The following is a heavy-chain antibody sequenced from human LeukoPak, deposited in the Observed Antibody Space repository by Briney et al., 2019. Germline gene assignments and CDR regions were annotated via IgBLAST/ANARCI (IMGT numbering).Heavy chain of an antibody. Sequence: ASVKVSCKASGYTFTSYDINWVRQATGQGLEWVGWMNPNSGNTGYAQKFQGRVTMTRNTSISTAYMELSSLRSEDTAAYYCARSLPDSSGYYYGFDYWGQGTLVTVSS. CDR1: GYTFTSYD. D-gene: IGHD3-22*01. V-gene: IGHV1-8*01. CDR3: ARSLPDSSGYYYGFDY. J-gene: IGHJ4*02. CDR2: MNPNSGNT.